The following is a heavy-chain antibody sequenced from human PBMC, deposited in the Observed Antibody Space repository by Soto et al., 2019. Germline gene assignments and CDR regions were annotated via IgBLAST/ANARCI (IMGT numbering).Heavy chain of an antibody. CDR3: ASVWPHDY. CDR1: GGTLSSYA. D-gene: IGHD2-8*01. V-gene: IGHV1-69*13. Sequence: SVKLSCEASGGTLSSYASSWVRQAPGQGLEWMGGIIPIFGTANYAQKFQGRVTITADESTSTAYMELSSLRSEDTAVYYCASVWPHDYWGQGTLVTVSS. CDR2: IIPIFGTA. J-gene: IGHJ4*02.